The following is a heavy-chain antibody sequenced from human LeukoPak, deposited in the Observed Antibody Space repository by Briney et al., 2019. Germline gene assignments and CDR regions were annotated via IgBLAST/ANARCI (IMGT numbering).Heavy chain of an antibody. CDR3: ARDVIYYYYMDV. J-gene: IGHJ6*03. V-gene: IGHV4-39*07. CDR2: IYYSGST. CDR1: GGSISGSSYY. Sequence: PETLSLTCSVSGGSISGSSYYWGWIRQPPGKWLEWIGSIYYSGSTYYNPSLKSRVTISVDTSKSRFSLKLNSVTAADTAVYYCARDVIYYYYMDVWGKGTTVTVSS.